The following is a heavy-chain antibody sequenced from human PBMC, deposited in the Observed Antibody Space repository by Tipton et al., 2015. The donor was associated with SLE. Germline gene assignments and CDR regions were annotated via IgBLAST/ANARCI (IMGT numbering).Heavy chain of an antibody. CDR2: IYYSGST. D-gene: IGHD6-13*01. J-gene: IGHJ6*02. CDR3: ARSLAAAGTGYYYYGMDV. V-gene: IGHV4-59*01. Sequence: TLSFTCTVSGGSISSYYWSWIRQPPGKGLEWIGYIYYSGSTNYNPSLKSRVTISVDTSKNQFSLKLSSVTAADTAVYYCARSLAAAGTGYYYYGMDVWGQGTTVTVSS. CDR1: GGSISSYY.